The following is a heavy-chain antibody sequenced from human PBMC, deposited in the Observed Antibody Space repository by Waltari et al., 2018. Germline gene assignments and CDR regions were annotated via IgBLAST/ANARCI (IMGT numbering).Heavy chain of an antibody. Sequence: QLQLQESGPGLVKPSETLSLTCTVSGGSISSSSYYWGWIRQPPGKGLEWIGSIYYSGSTYYNPSLKSRVTISVDTSKNQCSLKLSSVTAADTAVYYCARDSGDGIAVAGTLDYWGQGTLVTVSS. CDR1: GGSISSSSYY. J-gene: IGHJ4*02. CDR3: ARDSGDGIAVAGTLDY. V-gene: IGHV4-39*07. CDR2: IYYSGST. D-gene: IGHD6-19*01.